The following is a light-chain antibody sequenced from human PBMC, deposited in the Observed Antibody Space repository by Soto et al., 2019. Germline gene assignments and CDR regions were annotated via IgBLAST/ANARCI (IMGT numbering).Light chain of an antibody. CDR1: QNIGSN. CDR3: QQYQDWPPIT. V-gene: IGKV3-15*01. Sequence: EVVMTQSPATLSASPGERVILSCRASQNIGSNLAWYQQRPGQAPRLLMYGASTRATETPARFSGSGSATDFTLTISSLQSEDFAVYYCQQYQDWPPITFGQGTKLEIK. J-gene: IGKJ2*01. CDR2: GAS.